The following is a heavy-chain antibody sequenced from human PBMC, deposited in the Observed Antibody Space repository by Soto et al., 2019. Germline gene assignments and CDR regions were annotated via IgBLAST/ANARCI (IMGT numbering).Heavy chain of an antibody. CDR2: ISSSSSYI. V-gene: IGHV3-21*01. D-gene: IGHD3-22*01. Sequence: GGSLRLSCAASGFTFTRYSMNWVRQAPGKGLEWVSSISSSSSYIYYADSVKGRFTISRDNAKNSLYLQMNSLRAEDTAVYYCARDGDYDSSGYYYLNWFDPWGQGTLVTVSS. J-gene: IGHJ5*02. CDR1: GFTFTRYS. CDR3: ARDGDYDSSGYYYLNWFDP.